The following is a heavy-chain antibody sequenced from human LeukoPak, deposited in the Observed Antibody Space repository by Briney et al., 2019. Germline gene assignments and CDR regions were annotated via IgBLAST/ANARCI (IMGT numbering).Heavy chain of an antibody. CDR3: ARGADIVATTYFDY. J-gene: IGHJ4*02. Sequence: ASVKVSCKASGYTFTSFGISWVRQAPGQGLEWMGWISAYNGNTHYEQKLQGRVTMTTDTSTSTAYMELRSLRSDDTAVYYCARGADIVATTYFDYWGQGTLVTVSS. CDR1: GYTFTSFG. D-gene: IGHD5-12*01. V-gene: IGHV1-18*01. CDR2: ISAYNGNT.